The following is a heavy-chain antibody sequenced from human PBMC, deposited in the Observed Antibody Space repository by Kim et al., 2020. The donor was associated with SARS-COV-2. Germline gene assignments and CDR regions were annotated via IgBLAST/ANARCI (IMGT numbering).Heavy chain of an antibody. CDR1: SGSIRNNNYY. D-gene: IGHD1-26*01. V-gene: IGHV4-39*07. CDR3: ARLSVYWYFDL. CDR2: IHYGGTT. J-gene: IGHJ2*01. Sequence: SETLSLTCTVSSGSIRNNNYYWGWVRQPPGKGLEWIGSIHYGGTTYFNPSLKSRVTISVDTSKNQFSLKLSSVTAADTAVYYCARLSVYWYFDLWGRGTLVTVSS.